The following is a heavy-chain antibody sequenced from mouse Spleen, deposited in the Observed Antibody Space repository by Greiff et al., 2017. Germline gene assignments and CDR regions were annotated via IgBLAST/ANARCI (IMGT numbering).Heavy chain of an antibody. CDR3: ARDRSSGYDYAMDY. V-gene: IGHV5-6-3*01. CDR2: INSNGGST. Sequence: EVKVEESGGGLVQPGGSLKLSCAASGFTFSSYGMSWVRQTPDKRLELVATINSNGGSTYYPDSVKGRFTISRDNAKNTLYLQMSSLKSEDTAMYYCARDRSSGYDYAMDYWGQGTSVTVSS. D-gene: IGHD3-1*01. J-gene: IGHJ4*01. CDR1: GFTFSSYG.